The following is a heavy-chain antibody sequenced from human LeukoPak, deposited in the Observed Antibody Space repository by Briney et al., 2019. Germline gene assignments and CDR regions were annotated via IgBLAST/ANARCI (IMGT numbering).Heavy chain of an antibody. Sequence: GESLKISCKGSGYNFINYWIAWVRQLPGKGLEWVGIIYPGDSDTRYSPSFQGQVTISADKSISTAYLQWSSLKASDTAMYYCARLDRDDPDAFDIWGQGTMVTVSS. CDR3: ARLDRDDPDAFDI. D-gene: IGHD3-10*01. CDR2: IYPGDSDT. V-gene: IGHV5-51*01. J-gene: IGHJ3*02. CDR1: GYNFINYW.